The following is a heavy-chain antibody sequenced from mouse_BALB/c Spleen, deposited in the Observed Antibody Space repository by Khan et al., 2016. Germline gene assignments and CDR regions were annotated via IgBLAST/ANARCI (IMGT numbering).Heavy chain of an antibody. CDR2: ISDGGSYT. CDR1: GFTFSDYY. J-gene: IGHJ3*01. D-gene: IGHD2-4*01. CDR3: AKNGLRCGFAY. Sequence: EVELVESGGGLVKPGGSLNLSCAVSGFTFSDYYMYWVRQTPEKRLEWVATISDGGSYTYYPASVKGRFTISRDNAKNHLYLQMSTLKTEDTAMYYCAKNGLRCGFAYWGQGTLVTVSA. V-gene: IGHV5-4*02.